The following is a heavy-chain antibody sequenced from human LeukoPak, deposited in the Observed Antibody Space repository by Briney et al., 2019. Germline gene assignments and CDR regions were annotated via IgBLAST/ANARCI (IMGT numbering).Heavy chain of an antibody. V-gene: IGHV1-46*01. Sequence: ASVKVSCKASGYTFTSYYMHWVRQAPGQGLEWMGIINPSGGSTSYAQKFQGRVTMTRDTSTSTGYMELSSLRSEDTAVYYCARGGPTQYYYDSSGYWFDYWGQGTLVTVSS. CDR1: GYTFTSYY. J-gene: IGHJ4*02. D-gene: IGHD3-22*01. CDR2: INPSGGST. CDR3: ARGGPTQYYYDSSGYWFDY.